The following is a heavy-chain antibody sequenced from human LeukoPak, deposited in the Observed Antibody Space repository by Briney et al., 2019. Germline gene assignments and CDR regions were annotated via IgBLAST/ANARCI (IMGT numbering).Heavy chain of an antibody. CDR2: IKPNSGGT. CDR3: ARGSIVGATFDYFDY. Sequence: ASVKVSCKASGYTFNSYGISWVRQAPGQGLDWMGWIKPNSGGTNYVQKFQGRVTMTRDTSISTAYMELSRLRSDDTAVYYCARGSIVGATFDYFDYWGQGTLVTVSS. V-gene: IGHV1-2*02. CDR1: GYTFNSYG. D-gene: IGHD1-26*01. J-gene: IGHJ4*02.